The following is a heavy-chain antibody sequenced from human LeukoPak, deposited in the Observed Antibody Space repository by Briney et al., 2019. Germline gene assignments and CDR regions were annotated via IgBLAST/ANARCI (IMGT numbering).Heavy chain of an antibody. D-gene: IGHD5-12*01. CDR1: GGSISTTGYY. CDR2: IYYSGST. J-gene: IGHJ4*02. V-gene: IGHV4-39*07. Sequence: PSETLSLTCTVSGGSISTTGYYWGWIRQPPGKGLEWIGNIYYSGSTYYNPSLNSRLTISVDTSKNQFSLKLSSVTAADTAVYYCARGPSGYHNTGGQGTLVTVSS. CDR3: ARGPSGYHNT.